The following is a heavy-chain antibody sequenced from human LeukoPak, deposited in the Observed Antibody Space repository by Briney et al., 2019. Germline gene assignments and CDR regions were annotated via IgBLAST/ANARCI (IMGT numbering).Heavy chain of an antibody. CDR3: TRDYGVLFDY. V-gene: IGHV3-73*01. Sequence: PGGSLRLSRAPSRFTFYDSAIHGVRQASGKGLEWVGRIRSKANSYATSSAASVKGRFTISRDDSKNTAYLQMNSLKTEDTALYYCTRDYGVLFDYWGQGTLVTVSS. D-gene: IGHD4-17*01. CDR2: IRSKANSYAT. CDR1: RFTFYDSA. J-gene: IGHJ4*02.